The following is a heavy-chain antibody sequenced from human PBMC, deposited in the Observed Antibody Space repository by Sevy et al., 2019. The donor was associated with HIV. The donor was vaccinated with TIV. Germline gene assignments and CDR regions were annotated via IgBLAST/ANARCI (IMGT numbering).Heavy chain of an antibody. D-gene: IGHD5-18*01. V-gene: IGHV4-59*01. CDR1: GGSISSYY. CDR3: ARVRYTYGIPIFFDY. CDR2: YSGST. Sequence: SETLSLTCSVSGGSISSYYWSWIRQPPGKGLEWIDYSGSTSYNSSLKSRVTISVDRSKNQFSLKLRSVTAADTAIYYCARVRYTYGIPIFFDYRGQGILVTVSS. J-gene: IGHJ4*02.